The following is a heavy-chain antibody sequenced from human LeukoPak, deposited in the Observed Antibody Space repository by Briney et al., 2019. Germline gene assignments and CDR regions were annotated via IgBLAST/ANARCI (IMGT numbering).Heavy chain of an antibody. D-gene: IGHD4-23*01. Sequence: GASVKVSCKASGYTFTGYYMHLVRQAPGQGLEWMGWINPNSGGTNYAQKFQGRVTMTRDTSISTAYMELSRLRSDDTAVYYCARDYGGHSQRYFDLWGRGTLVTVSS. J-gene: IGHJ2*01. CDR2: INPNSGGT. CDR3: ARDYGGHSQRYFDL. V-gene: IGHV1-2*02. CDR1: GYTFTGYY.